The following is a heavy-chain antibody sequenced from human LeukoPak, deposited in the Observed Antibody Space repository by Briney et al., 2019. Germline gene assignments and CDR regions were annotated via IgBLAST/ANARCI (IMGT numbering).Heavy chain of an antibody. D-gene: IGHD5-18*01. Sequence: PSGTLSLTCTVSGGSISSYYWSWIRQPPGKGLEWIGYIYYSGSTNYNPSLKSRVTISVDTSKNQFSLKLSSVTAADTAVYYCARDTAMVFDYWGQGTLVTVSS. J-gene: IGHJ4*02. CDR3: ARDTAMVFDY. V-gene: IGHV4-59*01. CDR2: IYYSGST. CDR1: GGSISSYY.